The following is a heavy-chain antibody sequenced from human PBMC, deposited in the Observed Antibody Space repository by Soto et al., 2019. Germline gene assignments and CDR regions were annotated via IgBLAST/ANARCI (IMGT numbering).Heavy chain of an antibody. V-gene: IGHV4-4*07. CDR1: GDSISSHY. CDR3: AREKGYYYNAMAV. J-gene: IGHJ6*02. Sequence: QVQLQESGPGLVRPSETLSLTCTVSGDSISSHYWTWIRQPAGKGLEYIGRIYGTGPTDYNPSLESRVSMSVDTSNNQISLRLTSVTAADTAMYFCAREKGYYYNAMAVWGQGTTVAVS. CDR2: IYGTGPT.